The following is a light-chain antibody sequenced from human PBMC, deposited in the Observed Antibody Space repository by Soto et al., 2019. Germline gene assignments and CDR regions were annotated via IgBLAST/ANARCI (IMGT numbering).Light chain of an antibody. CDR2: EVS. V-gene: IGLV2-14*01. Sequence: QSALTQPASVSGSPGQSITISCTGTSSDVGGYNYVSWYQQHPGKAPKLMIYEVSNRPAGVSHRISGSKSGNTASLTISGLHAEDEAAYYCSSYTSSSIDYVFGTGTKVTVL. J-gene: IGLJ1*01. CDR3: SSYTSSSIDYV. CDR1: SSDVGGYNY.